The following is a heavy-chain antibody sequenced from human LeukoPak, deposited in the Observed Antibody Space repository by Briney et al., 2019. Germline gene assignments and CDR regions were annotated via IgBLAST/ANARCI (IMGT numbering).Heavy chain of an antibody. CDR1: GFTFSSSG. CDR3: AKDYGYYSSYYYGMDV. V-gene: IGHV3-30*18. CDR2: VSYDGRNK. J-gene: IGHJ6*02. D-gene: IGHD4-11*01. Sequence: GGSLRLSCAASGFTFSSSGMHWVCQAPGKGLEWVAVVSYDGRNKYYADSVKGRFTISRDNSKNTLYMQMNSLRAEDTAVYYCAKDYGYYSSYYYGMDVWGQGTTVTVSS.